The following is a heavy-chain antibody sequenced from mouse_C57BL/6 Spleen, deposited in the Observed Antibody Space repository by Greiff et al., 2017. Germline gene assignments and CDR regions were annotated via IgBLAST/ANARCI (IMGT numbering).Heavy chain of an antibody. V-gene: IGHV5-16*01. Sequence: EVQGVESAGGLVQPGSSMKLSCTASGFTFSDYYMAWVLQVPEKGLEWVANINYDGSSTYYLDSLKSRFIISRDNAKNILYLQMRSLNSEDTATYYCARERGDYGVGYWGQGTTLTVSS. CDR1: GFTFSDYY. J-gene: IGHJ2*01. D-gene: IGHD2-4*01. CDR2: INYDGSST. CDR3: ARERGDYGVGY.